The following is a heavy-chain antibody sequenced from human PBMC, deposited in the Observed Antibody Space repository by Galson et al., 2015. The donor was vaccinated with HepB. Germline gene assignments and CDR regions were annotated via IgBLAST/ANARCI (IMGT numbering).Heavy chain of an antibody. V-gene: IGHV3-23*01. CDR1: GFTFSSYV. CDR3: AKDRGASSGWYGYYYYGMDV. J-gene: IGHJ6*02. Sequence: SLRLSCAASGFTFSSYVMYWVRQAPGKGLEWVSGISGSGGSTYYADFVKGRFTISRDNSKNTLYLHMLSLRAEDTAVYYCAKDRGASSGWYGYYYYGMDVWGQGTTVTVSS. D-gene: IGHD6-19*01. CDR2: ISGSGGST.